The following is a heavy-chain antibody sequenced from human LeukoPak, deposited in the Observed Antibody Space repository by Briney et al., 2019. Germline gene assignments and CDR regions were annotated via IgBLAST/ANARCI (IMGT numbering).Heavy chain of an antibody. J-gene: IGHJ6*02. CDR2: ISGSGGST. Sequence: PGGSLRLSCSASGFVVSSNYMSWVRQAPGKGLEWVSAISGSGGSTYYADSVKGRFTISRDNSKNTLYLQMNSLRAEDTAVYYCAKVPWIDYYYGMDVWGQGTTVTVAS. D-gene: IGHD2-2*03. V-gene: IGHV3-23*01. CDR1: GFVVSSNY. CDR3: AKVPWIDYYYGMDV.